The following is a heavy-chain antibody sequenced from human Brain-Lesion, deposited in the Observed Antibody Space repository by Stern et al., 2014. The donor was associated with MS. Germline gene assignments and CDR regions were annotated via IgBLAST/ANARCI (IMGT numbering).Heavy chain of an antibody. D-gene: IGHD1-14*01. J-gene: IGHJ4*02. CDR2: ISWNSGTI. Sequence: VQLVQSGGDLVQPGRSLRLSCAAFGFTFDDYVMHWVRQAPGKGLEWVAGISWNSGTIGYADSVKGRFTTSRDNAYSSLYLQMNSLRPEDTALYYCARDITGSSAYFAYWGQGTLVTVSS. CDR3: ARDITGSSAYFAY. V-gene: IGHV3-9*01. CDR1: GFTFDDYV.